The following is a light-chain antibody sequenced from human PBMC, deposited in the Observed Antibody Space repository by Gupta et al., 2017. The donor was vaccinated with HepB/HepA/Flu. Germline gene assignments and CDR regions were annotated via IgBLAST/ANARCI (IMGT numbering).Light chain of an antibody. CDR1: SSDVGTYNS. Sequence: QSALTQPASVSGSPGQSITISCTGTSSDVGTYNSVSWYQQYPGKAPKLLIYDDSNRPSGLSNRFSGSKSGNTASLTIAGLQAEDEAEYYCSSVTGTNTLVIFGGGTKLTVL. J-gene: IGLJ2*01. CDR3: SSVTGTNTLVI. CDR2: DDS. V-gene: IGLV2-14*03.